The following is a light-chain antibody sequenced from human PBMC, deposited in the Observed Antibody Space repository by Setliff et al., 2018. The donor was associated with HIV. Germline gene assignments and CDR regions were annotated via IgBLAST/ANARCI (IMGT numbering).Light chain of an antibody. CDR1: QSVSSSS. Sequence: EILLTQSPGTLSLSPGERATLSCRASQSVSSSSFAWYQQKPGQAPRLLIYGASSRATGIPDKFTGSGSGTDFTLTISRLEPDDVAVYYCQQYTSTQYSFGQGTKVDIK. CDR3: QQYTSTQYS. J-gene: IGKJ2*03. CDR2: GAS. V-gene: IGKV3-20*01.